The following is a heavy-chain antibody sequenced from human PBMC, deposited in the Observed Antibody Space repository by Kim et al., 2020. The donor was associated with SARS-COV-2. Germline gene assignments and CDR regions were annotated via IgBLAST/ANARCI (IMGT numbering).Heavy chain of an antibody. V-gene: IGHV3-66*01. CDR3: ARDRDSSGWQPYGEFDY. CDR2: IYSGGST. CDR1: GFTVSSNY. Sequence: GSLRLSCAASGFTVSSNYMSWVRQAPGKGLEWVSVIYSGGSTYYADSVKGRFTISRDNSKNTLYLQMNSLRAEDTAVYYCARDRDSSGWQPYGEFDYWGQGTLVTVSS. D-gene: IGHD6-19*01. J-gene: IGHJ4*02.